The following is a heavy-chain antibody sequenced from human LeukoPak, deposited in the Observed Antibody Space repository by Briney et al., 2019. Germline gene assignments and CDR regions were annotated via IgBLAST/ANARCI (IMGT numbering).Heavy chain of an antibody. CDR2: IYYSGST. J-gene: IGHJ3*02. D-gene: IGHD6-13*01. V-gene: IGHV4-39*07. Sequence: PSETLSLTCTVSGGSISSSSYYWGWIRQPPGKGLEWIGSIYYSGSTYYNPSLKSRVTISVDTSKNQFSLKLSSVTAADTAVYYCARDLAAAGMPDAFDIWGQGTMVTVSS. CDR3: ARDLAAAGMPDAFDI. CDR1: GGSISSSSYY.